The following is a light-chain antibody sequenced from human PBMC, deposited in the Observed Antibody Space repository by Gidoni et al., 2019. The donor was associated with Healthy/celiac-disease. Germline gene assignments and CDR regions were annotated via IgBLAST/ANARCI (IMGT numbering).Light chain of an antibody. V-gene: IGLV2-14*01. J-gene: IGLJ3*02. CDR1: SSDVGGYNY. Sequence: QSALTQPASVSGSPGQSITISCTGTSSDVGGYNYVSWYQQHPGKAPKLMIYEVNNRPLGVSNRFSGSKSGNTASLTISGLQAEDEADYYCSSFTRTSTRVFGGGTKLTVL. CDR2: EVN. CDR3: SSFTRTSTRV.